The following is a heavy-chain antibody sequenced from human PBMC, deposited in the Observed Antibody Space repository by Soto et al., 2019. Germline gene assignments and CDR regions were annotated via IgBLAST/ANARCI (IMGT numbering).Heavy chain of an antibody. V-gene: IGHV1-46*01. CDR1: GYTFTTYY. D-gene: IGHD3-3*02. Sequence: ASVKVSCKASGYTFTTYYMHWVRQAPGQGLEWMGTIIPSGGSTSYAQKFQGRVTMTRDTSTSTAYMELSSLTSEDTAVYYCARALAPFYYYYGMDVWGQGTTVTASS. CDR2: IIPSGGST. CDR3: ARALAPFYYYYGMDV. J-gene: IGHJ6*02.